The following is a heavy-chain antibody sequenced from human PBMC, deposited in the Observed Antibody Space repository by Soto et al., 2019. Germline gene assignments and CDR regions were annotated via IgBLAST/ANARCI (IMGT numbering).Heavy chain of an antibody. D-gene: IGHD4-17*01. V-gene: IGHV4-39*01. CDR1: ADSRKSNRYT. Sequence: PRKPLSLTCPVSADSRKSNRYTWAWVRQPQGKGLEWIGNVYYSGTTYYNPSLKSRVTISIDTSASEFSLRLNSVTAADTAVYYCARQVGDYGDSVLMFLHPPISTLCHCTTFSDL. CDR3: ARQVGDYGDSVLMFLHPPISTLCHCTTFSDL. J-gene: IGHJ2*01. CDR2: VYYSGTT.